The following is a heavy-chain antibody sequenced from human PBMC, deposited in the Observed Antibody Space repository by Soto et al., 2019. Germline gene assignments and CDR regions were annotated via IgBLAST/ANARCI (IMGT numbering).Heavy chain of an antibody. V-gene: IGHV3-33*01. CDR2: IWYDGGNK. CDR3: ARDGDVNTGFGKDY. CDR1: GFTFSNYG. D-gene: IGHD3-16*01. Sequence: PGGSLRLSCXASGFTFSNYGMHWVRQAPGKGLEWVAFIWYDGGNKYYAESVKGRFTISRDNSKNTLYLQMNSLRAEDTAVYYCARDGDVNTGFGKDYWGQGTLVTVSS. J-gene: IGHJ4*02.